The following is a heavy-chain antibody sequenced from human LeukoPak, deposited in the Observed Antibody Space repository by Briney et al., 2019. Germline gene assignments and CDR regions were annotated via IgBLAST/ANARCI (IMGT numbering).Heavy chain of an antibody. Sequence: EASVKVSCKASGGTFSSYAISWVRQAPGQGLEWMGGIIPIFGTANYAQKFQGRVTITTDESTSTAYMELSSLRSEDTAVYYCARDGGDGYGSGSYYSTFGYWGQGTLVTVSS. CDR1: GGTFSSYA. CDR2: IIPIFGTA. D-gene: IGHD3-10*01. CDR3: ARDGGDGYGSGSYYSTFGY. J-gene: IGHJ4*02. V-gene: IGHV1-69*05.